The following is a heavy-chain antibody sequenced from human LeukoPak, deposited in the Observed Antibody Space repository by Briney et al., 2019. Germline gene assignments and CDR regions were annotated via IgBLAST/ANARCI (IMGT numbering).Heavy chain of an antibody. J-gene: IGHJ4*02. Sequence: SETLSLTCTVSGGSISSYYWSWIRQPPGKGLEWIGYIYYSGSTNYNPSLKSRVTISVDTSKNQFSLKLSSVTAADTAVYYCGRGGQLVPFDYWGQGTLVTVSS. V-gene: IGHV4-59*08. D-gene: IGHD6-13*01. CDR3: GRGGQLVPFDY. CDR2: IYYSGST. CDR1: GGSISSYY.